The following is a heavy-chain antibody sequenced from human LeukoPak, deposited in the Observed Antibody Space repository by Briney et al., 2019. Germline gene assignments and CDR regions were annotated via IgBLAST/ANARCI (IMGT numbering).Heavy chain of an antibody. CDR1: GGSISSGDYY. CDR3: ARGIRMSSRAFDI. CDR2: IYYGGST. Sequence: SETLSLTCTVSGGSISSGDYYWSWIRQPPGKGLEWIGYIYYGGSTYYNPSLKSRVTISVDTSKNQFSLKLSSVTAADTAVYYCARGIRMSSRAFDIWGQGTMVTVSS. V-gene: IGHV4-30-4*08. D-gene: IGHD1-26*01. J-gene: IGHJ3*02.